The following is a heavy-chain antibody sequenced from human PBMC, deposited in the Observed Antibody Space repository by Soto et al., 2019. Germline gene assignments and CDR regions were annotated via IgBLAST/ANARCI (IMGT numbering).Heavy chain of an antibody. D-gene: IGHD4-17*01. Sequence: QPGGSLRLSCAASGFTFSSYSMNWVRQAPGKGLEWVSYISSSSSTIYYADSVKGRFTISRDNAKNSLYLQMNSLRAEDTAVYYCARDPEGDYADYYYYYYMDVWGKGTTVTVPS. CDR2: ISSSSSTI. V-gene: IGHV3-48*01. CDR1: GFTFSSYS. J-gene: IGHJ6*03. CDR3: ARDPEGDYADYYYYYYMDV.